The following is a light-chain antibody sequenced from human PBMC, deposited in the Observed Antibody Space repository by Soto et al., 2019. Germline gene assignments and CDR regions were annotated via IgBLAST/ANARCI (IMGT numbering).Light chain of an antibody. V-gene: IGKV3-20*01. CDR3: QQYGSSRT. Sequence: EIVLTQSPGTLSLSPGERATLSCRASQSIGSNYLAWYQQKPGQAPRLLIYRASNRATGIPDRFSGSGSGTDFTLTIRSLEPEDFAVYYCQQYGSSRTFGQGTKVEIK. CDR1: QSIGSNY. CDR2: RAS. J-gene: IGKJ1*01.